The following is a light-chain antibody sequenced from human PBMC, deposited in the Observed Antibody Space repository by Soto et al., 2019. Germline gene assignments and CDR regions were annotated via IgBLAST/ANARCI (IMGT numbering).Light chain of an antibody. CDR3: QQYGSSPTWT. Sequence: EIVITQSPATLSVSQGERATLSCRASQSVSSNLAWYQQKPGQAPRLLIYGASTRASGIPDRFSGSGSGTDFTLTISRLEPEDSAVYYCQQYGSSPTWTFGQGTKVDIK. CDR2: GAS. J-gene: IGKJ1*01. V-gene: IGKV3-20*01. CDR1: QSVSSN.